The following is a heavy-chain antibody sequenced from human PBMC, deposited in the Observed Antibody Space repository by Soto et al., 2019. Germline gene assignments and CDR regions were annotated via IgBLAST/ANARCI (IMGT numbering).Heavy chain of an antibody. J-gene: IGHJ4*02. CDR2: IYYSGST. V-gene: IGHV4-39*02. Sequence: SETLSLTCTVSGGSISSSSYYWGWIRQPPGKGLEWIGSIYYSGSTYYNPSLKSRVTISVDTSKNQFSLKLSSVTAADTAVYYCARDKLGYCSGGSCYSRDYWGQGTLVTVSS. D-gene: IGHD2-15*01. CDR1: GGSISSSSYY. CDR3: ARDKLGYCSGGSCYSRDY.